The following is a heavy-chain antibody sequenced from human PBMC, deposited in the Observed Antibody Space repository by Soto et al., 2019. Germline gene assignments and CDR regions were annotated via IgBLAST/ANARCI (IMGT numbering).Heavy chain of an antibody. V-gene: IGHV3-23*01. D-gene: IGHD6-13*01. CDR1: RVSSGSDA. CDR2: ISGSPGST. CDR3: AKAIIAAAGTGDFDY. Sequence: PGRFRALGCAVSRVSSGSDAMSWVRQSPGKGQEWVAAISGSPGSTYYAVSLKARFTVSXXXSXXXXXLXXNXXRAXDTAVYCCAKAIIAAAGTGDFDYWGQGT. J-gene: IGHJ4*02.